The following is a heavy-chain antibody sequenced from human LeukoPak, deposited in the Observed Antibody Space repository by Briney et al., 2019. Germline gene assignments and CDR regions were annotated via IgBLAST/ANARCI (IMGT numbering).Heavy chain of an antibody. J-gene: IGHJ5*02. CDR3: ARDCSSTSCRGGFDP. D-gene: IGHD2-2*01. V-gene: IGHV3-66*02. CDR1: GFTVSSNY. Sequence: GGSLRLSCAASGFTVSSNYMSWVRQAPGKGLEWVSVIYSGGSTYYADSVKGRFTISRDNSKNTLYLQMNSLRTEDTAVYYCARDCSSTSCRGGFDPWGQGTLVTVSS. CDR2: IYSGGST.